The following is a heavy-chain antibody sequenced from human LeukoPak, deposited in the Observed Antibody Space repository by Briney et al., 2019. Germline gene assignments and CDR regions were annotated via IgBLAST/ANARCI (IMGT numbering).Heavy chain of an antibody. Sequence: SSQTLSLTCTVSGGSISSGGYYWSWIRQHPGTGLEWIGYIYYSGSTYYNPSLKSRVTISVDTSKNQFSLKLSSVTAADTAVYYCARAQWLVRATALDYWGQGTLVTVSS. CDR3: ARAQWLVRATALDY. V-gene: IGHV4-31*03. CDR1: GGSISSGGYY. D-gene: IGHD6-19*01. J-gene: IGHJ4*02. CDR2: IYYSGST.